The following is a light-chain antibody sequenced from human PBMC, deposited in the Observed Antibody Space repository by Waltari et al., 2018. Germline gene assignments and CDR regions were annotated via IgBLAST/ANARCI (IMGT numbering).Light chain of an antibody. CDR2: DAS. V-gene: IGKV3-11*01. CDR1: QSVRNY. J-gene: IGKJ2*01. Sequence: EIVLTRSPATLSLSPGDRATLSCRASQSVRNYLAWYRQKPGQAPRLLIYDASERAPGIPARFSGSGSGTDFTLTISSPEPDDFAVYYCQHRHNWPPTFTFGQGTKLEVK. CDR3: QHRHNWPPTFT.